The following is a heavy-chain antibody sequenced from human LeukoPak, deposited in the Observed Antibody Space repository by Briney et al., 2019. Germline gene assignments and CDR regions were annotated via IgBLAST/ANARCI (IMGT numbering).Heavy chain of an antibody. CDR2: ISDSSGST. V-gene: IGHV3-23*01. CDR3: AKEVDIVPYGGLDY. Sequence: GGSLRLSCAASGFTFSSYAMSWVRQAPGKGLEWVSGISDSSGSTYYADSVKGRFTISRDNSKNTLYLQMNSLRAEDTAVYYCAKEVDIVPYGGLDYWGQGTLVTVSS. J-gene: IGHJ4*02. D-gene: IGHD5-12*01. CDR1: GFTFSSYA.